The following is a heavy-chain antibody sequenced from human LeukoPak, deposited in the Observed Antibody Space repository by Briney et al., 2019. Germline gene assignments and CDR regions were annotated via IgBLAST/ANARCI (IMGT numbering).Heavy chain of an antibody. CDR1: EFTFSSYA. J-gene: IGHJ4*02. Sequence: AGASKILCCASSEFTFSSYAMSGLRQAAGKGLEGVSAFIGSGGSTYYADSVKGRFTISRDNSKNTLYLKMNSLRAEDTAVYYCATPQALRFMEWFPEGDYWGQGALVTVSS. CDR2: FIGSGGST. CDR3: ATPQALRFMEWFPEGDY. D-gene: IGHD3-3*01. V-gene: IGHV3-23*01.